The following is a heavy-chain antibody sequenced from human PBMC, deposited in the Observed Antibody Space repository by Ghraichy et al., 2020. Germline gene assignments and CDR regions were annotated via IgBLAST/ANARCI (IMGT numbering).Heavy chain of an antibody. D-gene: IGHD3-10*01. V-gene: IGHV1-18*04. CDR3: ARHLSNYPYCDY. J-gene: IGHJ4*02. Sequence: ASVKVSCKAAGYTFTSYAISWVRQAPGQGLEWMGWISTSNGKTNSLQKLQGRVTMTTDTSTNTAYMELWSLRSDDTAMYFCARHLSNYPYCDYWGQGTLVTVPP. CDR2: ISTSNGKT. CDR1: GYTFTSYA.